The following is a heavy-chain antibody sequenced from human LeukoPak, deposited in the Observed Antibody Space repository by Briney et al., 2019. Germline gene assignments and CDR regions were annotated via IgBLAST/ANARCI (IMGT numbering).Heavy chain of an antibody. J-gene: IGHJ3*02. Sequence: ASVKVSCKASGYTFTSYDINWVRQATGQGLEWMGWMNPNSGNTGYAQKFQGRVTMTRNTSISTAYMELSSLRSEDTAVYYCATDPSLLMIEAAGTGGEVRLGAFDIWGQGTMVTVSS. CDR1: GYTFTSYD. CDR3: ATDPSLLMIEAAGTGGEVRLGAFDI. V-gene: IGHV1-8*02. CDR2: MNPNSGNT. D-gene: IGHD6-13*01.